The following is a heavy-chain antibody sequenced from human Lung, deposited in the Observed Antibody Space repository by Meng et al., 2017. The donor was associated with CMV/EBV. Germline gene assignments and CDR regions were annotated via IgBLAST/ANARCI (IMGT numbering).Heavy chain of an antibody. CDR2: INPADSNT. V-gene: IGHV5-51*01. J-gene: IGHJ5*02. CDR3: VRGTLRFLEWFEGGWFDP. Sequence: GGSLRLXCKTSGYAFTTYWVGWVRQKPGNGLEWMGIINPADSNTRYSPSFQGQVTILADKSTSPAYLQWSSLRASDTAMYYCVRGTLRFLEWFEGGWFDPXGQGXPVTVSS. D-gene: IGHD3-3*01. CDR1: GYAFTTYW.